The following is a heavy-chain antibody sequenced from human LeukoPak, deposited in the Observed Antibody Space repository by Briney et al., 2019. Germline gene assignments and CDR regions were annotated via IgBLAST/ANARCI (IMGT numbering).Heavy chain of an antibody. D-gene: IGHD6-6*01. CDR1: GDSISSGTSY. V-gene: IGHV4-61*02. Sequence: SQTLSLTCTVSGDSISSGTSYWSWIRQPAGKGLEWIGRVYTSGSTNYNPSLKSRVTISVDTSKNQFSLKLSSVTAADTAVYYCARSRIAVRPGYYYMDVWGKGTTVTVSS. J-gene: IGHJ6*03. CDR3: ARSRIAVRPGYYYMDV. CDR2: VYTSGST.